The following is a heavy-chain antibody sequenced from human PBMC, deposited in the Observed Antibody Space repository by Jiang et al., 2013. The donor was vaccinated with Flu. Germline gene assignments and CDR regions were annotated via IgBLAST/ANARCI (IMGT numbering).Heavy chain of an antibody. CDR3: AKGYGPGMGIYDS. CDR1: GFTFSNYA. D-gene: IGHD1-26*01. Sequence: VQLVESGGGLAQPGGSLRISCAASGFTFSNYAMTWVRQAPGKGLEWVSVIDGNAYATYYADSVKGRFTISRDNSKDTLYLQMNSLRAEDTAVYYCAKGYGPGMGIYDSWGQGTLVTVFS. J-gene: IGHJ4*02. CDR2: IDGNAYAT. V-gene: IGHV3-23*04.